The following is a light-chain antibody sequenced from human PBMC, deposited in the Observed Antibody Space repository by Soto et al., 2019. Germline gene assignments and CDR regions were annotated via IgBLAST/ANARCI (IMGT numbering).Light chain of an antibody. CDR2: GAS. CDR3: QQYNSYLWT. Sequence: EIVLTQSPGTLSLSPGARATLSCRASQSVSSTYLAWYQQKPGQTPRLLIYGASSRATGIPDRFSGSGSGTDFTLTISRLEPDDFATYYCQQYNSYLWTFGQGTKVEIK. J-gene: IGKJ1*01. V-gene: IGKV3-20*01. CDR1: QSVSSTY.